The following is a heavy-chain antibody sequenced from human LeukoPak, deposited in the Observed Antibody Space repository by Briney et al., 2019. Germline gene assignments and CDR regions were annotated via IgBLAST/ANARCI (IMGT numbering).Heavy chain of an antibody. CDR2: ISGSGGST. V-gene: IGHV3-23*01. D-gene: IGHD3-10*01. CDR3: ARFRAGVGEPYGDY. J-gene: IGHJ4*02. CDR1: RFTFSTYS. Sequence: PGGSLRLSCAASRFTFSTYSMNWVRQAPGKGLEWVSAISGSGGSTYYADSVKGRFTISRDNSKNTLYLQMNSLRAEDTAVYYCARFRAGVGEPYGDYWGQGTLVTVSS.